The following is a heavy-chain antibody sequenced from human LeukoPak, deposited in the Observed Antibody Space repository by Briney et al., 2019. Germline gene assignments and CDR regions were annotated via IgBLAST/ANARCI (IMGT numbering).Heavy chain of an antibody. D-gene: IGHD5-12*01. J-gene: IGHJ6*03. CDR3: ARTYSGYDGGSEHYYYMDV. CDR1: GGSISSYY. V-gene: IGHV4-59*01. CDR2: IYYSGST. Sequence: SETLSLTCTVSGGSISSYYWSWIRQPPGKGLEWIGYIYYSGSTNYNPSLKSQVTISVDTSKNQFSLKLSSVTAADTAVYYCARTYSGYDGGSEHYYYMDVWGKGTTVTISS.